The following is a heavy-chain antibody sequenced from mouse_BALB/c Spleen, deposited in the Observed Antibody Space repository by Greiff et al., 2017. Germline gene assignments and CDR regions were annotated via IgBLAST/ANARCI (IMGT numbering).Heavy chain of an antibody. CDR2: ISSGGSYT. Sequence: EVNLVESGGGLVKPGGSLKLSCAASGFTFSSYAMSWVRQTPEKRLEWVATISSGGSYTYYPDSVKGRFTISRDNAKNTLYLQMSSLRSEDTAMYYCARHGTREYAMDYWGQGTSVTVSS. CDR3: ARHGTREYAMDY. CDR1: GFTFSSYA. J-gene: IGHJ4*01. V-gene: IGHV5-9-3*01. D-gene: IGHD2-14*01.